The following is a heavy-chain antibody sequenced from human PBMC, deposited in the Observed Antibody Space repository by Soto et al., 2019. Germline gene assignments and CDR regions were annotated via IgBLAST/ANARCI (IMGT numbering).Heavy chain of an antibody. D-gene: IGHD1-20*01. V-gene: IGHV4-59*01. CDR2: IYYSGST. J-gene: IGHJ4*02. CDR1: GCPISRYY. CDR3: ARRYGRNFDY. Sequence: SETLSLTCTLSGCPISRYYWSWIRQPPGKGLEWIGYIYYSGSTNYNPSLKSRVTISVDTSKNQFSLKLSSVTAADTAVYYCARRYGRNFDYWGQGTLVTV.